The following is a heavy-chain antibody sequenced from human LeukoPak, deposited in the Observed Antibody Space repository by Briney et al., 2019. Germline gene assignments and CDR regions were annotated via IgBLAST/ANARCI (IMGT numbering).Heavy chain of an antibody. CDR1: GYTFTGYY. CDR2: INPNSGGT. CDR3: ARDSIRAEQQLAHDY. Sequence: ASVKVSCKASGYTFTGYYMHWVRQAPGQGLEWMGWINPNSGGTNYAQKFQGKVTMTRDTSISTAYMELSRLRSDDTAVYYCARDSIRAEQQLAHDYWGQGTLVTVSS. V-gene: IGHV1-2*02. D-gene: IGHD6-13*01. J-gene: IGHJ4*02.